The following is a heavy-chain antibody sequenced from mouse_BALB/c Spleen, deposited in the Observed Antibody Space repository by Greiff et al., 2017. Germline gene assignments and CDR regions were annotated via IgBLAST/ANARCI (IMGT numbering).Heavy chain of an antibody. Sequence: EVQLVESGGGLVQPGESLKLSCESNEYDFPSHAMSWVRQTPEKRLELVADIHSDGGSTYYTDTMERRFIFSRDNTKNTLYLQMSSLRSEDTALYYCARQYLAGTGAMDYWGQGTSVTVSS. V-gene: IGHV5-2*01. D-gene: IGHD5-1*01. CDR2: IHSDGGST. CDR3: ARQYLAGTGAMDY. CDR1: EYDFPSHA. J-gene: IGHJ4*01.